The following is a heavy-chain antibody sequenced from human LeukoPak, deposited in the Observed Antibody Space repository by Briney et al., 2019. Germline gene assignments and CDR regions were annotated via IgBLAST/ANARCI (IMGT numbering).Heavy chain of an antibody. Sequence: GSLRLSCSASGFTFSDYYMSWIRQAPGKGLEWVSYISSSSSYTNYADSVKGRFTISRDNAKNSLYLQMNSLRAEDTAVYYCARDLALDYGNDWFDPWGQGTLVTVSS. V-gene: IGHV3-11*05. CDR2: ISSSSSYT. CDR3: ARDLALDYGNDWFDP. CDR1: GFTFSDYY. J-gene: IGHJ5*02. D-gene: IGHD4-17*01.